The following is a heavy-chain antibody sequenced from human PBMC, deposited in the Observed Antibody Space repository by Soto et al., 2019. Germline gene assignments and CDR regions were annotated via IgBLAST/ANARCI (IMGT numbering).Heavy chain of an antibody. Sequence: GESLKISCMGSGYKVSTWHNFTSYWIAWVRQMPGEGLEWMGIIYPGDSDTRYSPSFQGQVTISADKSINTAYLQWSSLKASDTAMYYCARTESGYSYGFADVWGQGTTVTVSS. CDR3: ARTESGYSYGFADV. J-gene: IGHJ6*02. CDR1: GYKVSTWHNFTSYW. CDR2: IYPGDSDT. V-gene: IGHV5-51*01. D-gene: IGHD5-18*01.